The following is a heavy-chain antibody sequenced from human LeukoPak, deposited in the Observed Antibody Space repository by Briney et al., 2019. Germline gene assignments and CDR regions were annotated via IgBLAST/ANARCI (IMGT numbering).Heavy chain of an antibody. CDR1: GGSISSSSYY. CDR3: ARGVSLATMLNYFDY. Sequence: SETLSLTCTVSGGSISSSSYYWGWIRQPPGKGLEWIGSIYYSGSTYYNPSLKSRVTISVDTSKNQFSLKLSSVTAADTAVYYCARGVSLATMLNYFDYWGQGTLVTVSS. J-gene: IGHJ4*02. D-gene: IGHD5-24*01. V-gene: IGHV4-39*07. CDR2: IYYSGST.